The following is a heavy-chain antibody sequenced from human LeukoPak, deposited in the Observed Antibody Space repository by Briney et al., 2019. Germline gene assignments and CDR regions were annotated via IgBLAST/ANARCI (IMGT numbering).Heavy chain of an antibody. D-gene: IGHD3-22*01. Sequence: SETLSLTCTVSGGSISSSSYYWGWIRQPPGKGLEWIGSIYYSGSTYYNPSLKNRVTISVDTSKNQFSLKLSSVTAADTAVYYCASWLYDSSGLSDYWGQGTLVTVSS. J-gene: IGHJ4*02. CDR1: GGSISSSSYY. CDR3: ASWLYDSSGLSDY. CDR2: IYYSGST. V-gene: IGHV4-39*01.